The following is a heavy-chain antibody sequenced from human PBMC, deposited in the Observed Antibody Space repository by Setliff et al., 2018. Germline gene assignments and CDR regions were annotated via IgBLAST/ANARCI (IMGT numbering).Heavy chain of an antibody. Sequence: SETLSLTCTVSGDSISSYYWSWIRQPPGKGLEWIGYIYYSGSTNYNPSLKSRVTMSVATFENHFSLKLNSLTAADTAVYYCARVTNWGLDLRFDPWGQGILVPSPQ. CDR3: ARVTNWGLDLRFDP. D-gene: IGHD7-27*01. V-gene: IGHV4-59*01. CDR2: IYYSGST. J-gene: IGHJ5*02. CDR1: GDSISSYY.